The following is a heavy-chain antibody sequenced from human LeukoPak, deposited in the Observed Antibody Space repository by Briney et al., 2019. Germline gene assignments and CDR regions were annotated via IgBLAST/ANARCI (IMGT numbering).Heavy chain of an antibody. V-gene: IGHV3-15*01. J-gene: IGHJ4*02. Sequence: GGSLRLSCTASGLSFSNARMSWVRQAPGKGLEWVGRIISGTSGGATDYAAPVRGRFTISRDDSQNTLYLQMNSLKTEDTAVYYCTTYRYSYDVTGYSYFDYWGQGIPVTVSS. D-gene: IGHD3-22*01. CDR1: GLSFSNAR. CDR3: TTYRYSYDVTGYSYFDY. CDR2: IISGTSGGAT.